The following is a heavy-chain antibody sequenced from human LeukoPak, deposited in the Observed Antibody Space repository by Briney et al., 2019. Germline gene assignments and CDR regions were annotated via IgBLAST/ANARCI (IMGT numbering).Heavy chain of an antibody. CDR2: ISGSGGST. CDR3: AKLAGYHYYDSSGYYAYFDY. V-gene: IGHV3-23*01. Sequence: GGSLRLSCAASGFTFSSYAMSWVRQAPGKGLEWVSAISGSGGSTYYADSVKGRFTISRDNSKNTLYLQMNSLRAEDTAVYYCAKLAGYHYYDSSGYYAYFDYWGQGTLVTVSS. D-gene: IGHD3-22*01. J-gene: IGHJ4*02. CDR1: GFTFSSYA.